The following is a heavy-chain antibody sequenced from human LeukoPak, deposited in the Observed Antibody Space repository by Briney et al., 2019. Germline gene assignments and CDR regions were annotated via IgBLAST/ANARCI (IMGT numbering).Heavy chain of an antibody. J-gene: IGHJ4*02. V-gene: IGHV3-21*01. Sequence: GGSLRLSCAASGFTFSSYGMNWVRQAPGKGLEWVSSISSSSSYIYYADSVKGRFTISRDNAKNSLYLQMNSLRAEDTAVYYCARDLSTAAGYGYWGQGTLVTVSS. D-gene: IGHD6-13*01. CDR3: ARDLSTAAGYGY. CDR1: GFTFSSYG. CDR2: ISSSSSYI.